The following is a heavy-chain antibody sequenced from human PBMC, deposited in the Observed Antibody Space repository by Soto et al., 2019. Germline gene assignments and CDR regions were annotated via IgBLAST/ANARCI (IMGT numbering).Heavy chain of an antibody. Sequence: SETLSLTCTVSGGSISSYYWSWVRQPPGKGLEWIGYIYYSGSTNYNPSLKSRVTISVDTSKNQFSLKLSSVTAADMAVYYCARQGYYDFWSGSGYYMDVWGKGTTVTVSS. CDR1: GGSISSYY. CDR2: IYYSGST. D-gene: IGHD3-3*01. CDR3: ARQGYYDFWSGSGYYMDV. J-gene: IGHJ6*03. V-gene: IGHV4-59*08.